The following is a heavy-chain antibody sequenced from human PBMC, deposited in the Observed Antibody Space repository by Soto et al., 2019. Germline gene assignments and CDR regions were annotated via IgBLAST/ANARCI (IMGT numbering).Heavy chain of an antibody. D-gene: IGHD3-10*01. Sequence: EVQLVESGGGLIQPGGSLRLSCAVSGFTVSNNYMSWVRQAPGKGLEGVSVIYSGGYTAYGDSVKGRFTTSRDNSKNALYLQTKSRGPPDTAVYYGARLPRGGGYWGQGTLVTVSS. CDR1: GFTVSNNY. CDR3: ARLPRGGGY. V-gene: IGHV3-53*01. J-gene: IGHJ4*02. CDR2: IYSGGYT.